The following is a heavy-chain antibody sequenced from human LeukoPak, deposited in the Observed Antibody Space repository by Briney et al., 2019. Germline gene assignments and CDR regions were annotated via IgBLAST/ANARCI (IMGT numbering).Heavy chain of an antibody. Sequence: GGSLRLSCAASGFTFSSYIMNWVRQAPGKGLEWVSSIGTDTRYMFYADSVKGRFTISRDNAKNSLYLQMNSLRAEDTAVYYCARDSLVQDYWGQGTLVTVSS. CDR3: ARDSLVQDY. CDR1: GFTFSSYI. CDR2: IGTDTRYM. V-gene: IGHV3-21*01. J-gene: IGHJ4*02. D-gene: IGHD6-13*01.